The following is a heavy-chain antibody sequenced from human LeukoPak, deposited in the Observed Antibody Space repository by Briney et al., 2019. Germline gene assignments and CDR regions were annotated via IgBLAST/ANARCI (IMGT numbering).Heavy chain of an antibody. CDR3: ARDYGNYDSSGYYHYYYYYGMDV. CDR1: GYTFTSYG. CDR2: ISAYNGNT. D-gene: IGHD3-22*01. Sequence: ASVKVSCKASGYTFTSYGISWVRQAPGLGLEWMGWISAYNGNTNYAQKLQGRVTMTTDTSTSTAYMELRSLRSDDTAVYYCARDYGNYDSSGYYHYYYYYGMDVWGQGTTVTVSS. V-gene: IGHV1-18*01. J-gene: IGHJ6*02.